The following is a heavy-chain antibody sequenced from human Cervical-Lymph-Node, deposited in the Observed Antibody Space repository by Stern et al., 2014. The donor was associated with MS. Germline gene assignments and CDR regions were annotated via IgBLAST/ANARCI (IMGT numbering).Heavy chain of an antibody. V-gene: IGHV1-46*01. CDR2: INPSGGST. D-gene: IGHD6-6*01. CDR3: ARAPARPIYYYYGMDV. CDR1: GYTFTSYY. Sequence: QVQLVQSGAEVKKPGASVKVSCKASGYTFTSYYMHWVRQAPGQGLEWMGIINPSGGSTSYAQKFQGRVTKTRDTSTSTVYMELSSLRSEDTAVYYCARAPARPIYYYYGMDVWGQGTTVTVSS. J-gene: IGHJ6*02.